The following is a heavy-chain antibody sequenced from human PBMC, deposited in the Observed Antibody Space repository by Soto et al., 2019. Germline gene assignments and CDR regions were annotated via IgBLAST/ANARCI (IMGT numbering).Heavy chain of an antibody. CDR1: GFTFSSYA. CDR2: ISGSGGST. D-gene: IGHD3-22*01. CDR3: AKDSYYYDSSGLRFDP. Sequence: GSLRLSCAASGFTFSSYAMSWVRQAPGKGLEWVSAISGSGGSTYYADSVKGRFTISRDNSKNTLYLQMNSLRAEDTAVYYCAKDSYYYDSSGLRFDPWGQGTLVTVSS. J-gene: IGHJ5*02. V-gene: IGHV3-23*01.